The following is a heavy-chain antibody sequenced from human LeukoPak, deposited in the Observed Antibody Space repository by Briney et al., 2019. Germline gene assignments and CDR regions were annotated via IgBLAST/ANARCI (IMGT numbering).Heavy chain of an antibody. CDR3: AKALEWLRFESPPDY. CDR2: IWYGGSNK. CDR1: GFTFSSYG. V-gene: IGHV3-30*02. J-gene: IGHJ4*02. D-gene: IGHD5-12*01. Sequence: GGSLRLSCAASGFTFSSYGMHWVRQAPGKGLEGVAVIWYGGSNKYYADSVKGRFTISRDNSKNTLYLQMNSLRAEDTAVYYCAKALEWLRFESPPDYWGQGTLVTVSS.